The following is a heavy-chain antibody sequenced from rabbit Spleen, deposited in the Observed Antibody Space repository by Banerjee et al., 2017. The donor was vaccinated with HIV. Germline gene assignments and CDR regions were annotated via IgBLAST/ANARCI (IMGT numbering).Heavy chain of an antibody. Sequence: QSLEESGGDLVKPGASLTLTCTASGVSFISSSYICWVRQAPGKGLEWNACIDTGSSSFTYFATWAKGRFTISKTSSTTVTLQMTRLTAADTATYFCARDTSSSFSSYGMDLWGQGTLVTVS. V-gene: IGHV1S40*01. CDR1: GVSFISSSY. CDR3: ARDTSSSFSSYGMDL. D-gene: IGHD1-1*01. CDR2: IDTGSSSFT. J-gene: IGHJ6*01.